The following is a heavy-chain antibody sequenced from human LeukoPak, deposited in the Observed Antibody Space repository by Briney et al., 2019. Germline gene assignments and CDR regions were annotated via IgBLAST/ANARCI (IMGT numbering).Heavy chain of an antibody. D-gene: IGHD2-2*01. CDR3: ASARVPGYCTSTTCYLHAFDI. J-gene: IGHJ3*02. Sequence: PGGSLRLSCAASGFTFSSYSMNWVRQAPGKGLEWVSSISSSSSYIYYADSVKGRFTISRDNAKNSLYLQMNSLRAEDTAVYYCASARVPGYCTSTTCYLHAFDIWGQGTMVTVSS. CDR2: ISSSSSYI. V-gene: IGHV3-21*01. CDR1: GFTFSSYS.